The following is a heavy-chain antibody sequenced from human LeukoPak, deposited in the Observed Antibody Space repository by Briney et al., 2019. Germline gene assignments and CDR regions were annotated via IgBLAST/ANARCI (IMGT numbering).Heavy chain of an antibody. D-gene: IGHD2-15*01. CDR3: ASDSYSPEYFQH. J-gene: IGHJ1*01. CDR2: IKGDGSST. CDR1: GFTFSGYW. Sequence: GGSLRLSCAASGFTFSGYWMHWVRQVPGKGLVWVSRIKGDGSSTTYADSVKGRFTISRDNAKNTLYLQMNSLGAEDTAVYYCASDSYSPEYFQHWGQGTLVTVSS. V-gene: IGHV3-74*01.